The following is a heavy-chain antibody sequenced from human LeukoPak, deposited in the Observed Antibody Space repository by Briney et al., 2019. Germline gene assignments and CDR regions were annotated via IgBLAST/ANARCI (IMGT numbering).Heavy chain of an antibody. V-gene: IGHV1-3*01. J-gene: IGHJ4*02. D-gene: IGHD4-17*01. CDR2: INAGNGKT. Sequence: ASVKVSCKASGYTFTSYAIQWVRQAPGQRLEWMGWINAGNGKTKYPQEFQGRVTITRDTSATTGYMELSSLRSEDTAVYYCARARWTSTVTTYYLDYWGQGTLVTVSS. CDR3: ARARWTSTVTTYYLDY. CDR1: GYTFTSYA.